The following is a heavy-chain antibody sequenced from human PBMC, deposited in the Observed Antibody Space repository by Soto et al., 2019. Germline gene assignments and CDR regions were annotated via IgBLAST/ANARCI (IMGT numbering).Heavy chain of an antibody. D-gene: IGHD5-12*01. V-gene: IGHV3-21*01. CDR2: ISSSSSYI. Sequence: GGSLRLSCAASGFTFRSYSMNWVRQAPGKGLEWVSSISSSSSYIYYADSVKGRFTISRDNAKNSLYLQMNSLRAEDTAVYYCARDIIVATIYNAFDIWGQGTMVTVSS. J-gene: IGHJ3*02. CDR3: ARDIIVATIYNAFDI. CDR1: GFTFRSYS.